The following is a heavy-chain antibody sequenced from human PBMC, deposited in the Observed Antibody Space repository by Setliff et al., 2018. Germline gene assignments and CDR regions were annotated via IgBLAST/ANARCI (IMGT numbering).Heavy chain of an antibody. D-gene: IGHD2-15*01. CDR2: VFSGDSDT. V-gene: IGHV5-51*01. CDR3: ARVGTAGGYYFDF. Sequence: PGESLKISCQGSGYRFTTYWIGWVRQMPGKGLEWMGIVFSGDSDTRYSPSFQGQVTISADKSISTAYVQWRSLKASDTAMYYCARVGTAGGYYFDFWGQGALVTVSS. J-gene: IGHJ4*02. CDR1: GYRFTTYW.